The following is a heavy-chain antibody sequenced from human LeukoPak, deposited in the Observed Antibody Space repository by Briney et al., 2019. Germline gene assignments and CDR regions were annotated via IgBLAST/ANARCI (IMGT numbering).Heavy chain of an antibody. Sequence: GGSLRLSCAASGSTFSDYYMSWIRQAPGKGLEWVSYISYSGNTIYYADSVKGRFTISRDNAKNSLYLQMNSLRAEDTALYYCARVGRTMTAAGFGAFDIWGQGTMVTVSS. J-gene: IGHJ3*02. CDR1: GSTFSDYY. V-gene: IGHV3-11*01. CDR2: ISYSGNTI. CDR3: ARVGRTMTAAGFGAFDI. D-gene: IGHD6-13*01.